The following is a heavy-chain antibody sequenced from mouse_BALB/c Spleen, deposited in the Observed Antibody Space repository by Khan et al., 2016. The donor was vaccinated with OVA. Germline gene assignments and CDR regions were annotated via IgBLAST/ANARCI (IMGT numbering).Heavy chain of an antibody. CDR2: IWSGGST. CDR3: ARIFIGTTDYAMDY. V-gene: IGHV2-2*02. J-gene: IGHJ4*01. CDR1: GFSLTSYG. D-gene: IGHD2-14*01. Sequence: VKLLESGPGLVQPSQSLSITCTVSGFSLTSYGVHWVRQSPGKGLEWLGVIWSGGSTDYNAAFISRLSISKDNSKGQVFFKMNSLQANDTAIYYCARIFIGTTDYAMDYWGQGTSVTVSS.